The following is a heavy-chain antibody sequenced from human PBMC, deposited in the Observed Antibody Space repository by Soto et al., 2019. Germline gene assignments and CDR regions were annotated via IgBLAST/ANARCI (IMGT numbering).Heavy chain of an antibody. V-gene: IGHV3-15*07. CDR3: TTDLRWELVYPRDC. D-gene: IGHD1-26*01. J-gene: IGHJ4*02. CDR2: IKSNTDGGTT. Sequence: EVQLVESGGGLVKLGESLRLSCAASGFPFTNAWMSWVRQAPGKGLEWVGRIKSNTDGGTTDYAAPVKGRFTISRDDSKNTLYLQTNRLNSEDTGVYYCTTDLRWELVYPRDCWGLGTLVTVSS. CDR1: GFPFTNAW.